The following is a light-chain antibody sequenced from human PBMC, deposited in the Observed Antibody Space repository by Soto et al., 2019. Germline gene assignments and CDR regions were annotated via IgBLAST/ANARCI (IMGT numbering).Light chain of an antibody. CDR1: SSNIGSYA. V-gene: IGLV1-36*01. J-gene: IGLJ3*02. CDR3: AAWDDSLNGPV. CDR2: YDD. Sequence: QPVLTQPPSVSEAPRQRVTISCSGSSSNIGSYAVNWYQQLPGKPPKLLIYYDDLLPSGVSDRFSGSKSGTSASLAISGLQSEDEADYYCAAWDDSLNGPVFGGGTKLTVL.